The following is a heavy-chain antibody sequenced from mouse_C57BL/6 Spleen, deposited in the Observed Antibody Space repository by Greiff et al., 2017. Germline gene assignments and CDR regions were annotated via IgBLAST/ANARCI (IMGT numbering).Heavy chain of an antibody. J-gene: IGHJ4*01. Sequence: QVQLQQSGAELVMPGASVKLSCKASGYTFTSYWMHWVKQRPGQGLEWIGEIDPSDSYTNYNQKFKGKSTLTVDKSSSTAYMQLSSLTSEDSAVYYCARRDDYGRSENAMDYWGQGTSVTVSS. CDR2: IDPSDSYT. CDR1: GYTFTSYW. V-gene: IGHV1-69*01. CDR3: ARRDDYGRSENAMDY. D-gene: IGHD2-4*01.